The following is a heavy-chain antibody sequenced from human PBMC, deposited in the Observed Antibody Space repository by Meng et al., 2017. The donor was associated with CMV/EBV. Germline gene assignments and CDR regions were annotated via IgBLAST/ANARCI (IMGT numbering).Heavy chain of an antibody. CDR2: IWYDGSNK. CDR1: GFTFSSYG. CDR3: AKAWSTVTHTVNWFDP. J-gene: IGHJ5*02. D-gene: IGHD4-17*01. V-gene: IGHV3-33*06. Sequence: GESLKISCAASGFTFSSYGMHWVRQAPGKGLEWVAVIWYDGSNKYYADSVKGRFTISRDNSKNTLYLQMNSLRAEDTAVYYCAKAWSTVTHTVNWFDPWGRGTLVTVSS.